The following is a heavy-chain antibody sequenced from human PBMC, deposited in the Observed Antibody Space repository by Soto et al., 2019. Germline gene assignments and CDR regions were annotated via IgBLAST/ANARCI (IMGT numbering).Heavy chain of an antibody. Sequence: KSSETLSLTCAVSGYSISSGYYWGWLRQPPGKGLEWIGSIYHGGSTYYNPSLNSRVTLSIDMTNNHVSLILNSVTAADTAVYYCARNPSAQWVVPLYCDLWGQGTLVTVSS. CDR3: ARNPSAQWVVPLYCDL. D-gene: IGHD6-19*01. CDR1: GYSISSGYY. CDR2: IYHGGST. V-gene: IGHV4-38-2*01. J-gene: IGHJ4*02.